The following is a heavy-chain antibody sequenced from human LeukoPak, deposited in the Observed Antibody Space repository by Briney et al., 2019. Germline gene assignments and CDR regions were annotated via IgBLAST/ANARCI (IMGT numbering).Heavy chain of an antibody. V-gene: IGHV3-30*19. CDR2: IWYDGSNK. Sequence: GGSLRLSCAASGFTFSSYGMHWVRQAPGKGLEWVAVIWYDGSNKYYADSVKGRFTISRDNSKNTLYLQMNSLRAEDTAVYYCARASYGGYVDYWGQGTLVTVSS. CDR1: GFTFSSYG. D-gene: IGHD4/OR15-4a*01. J-gene: IGHJ4*02. CDR3: ARASYGGYVDY.